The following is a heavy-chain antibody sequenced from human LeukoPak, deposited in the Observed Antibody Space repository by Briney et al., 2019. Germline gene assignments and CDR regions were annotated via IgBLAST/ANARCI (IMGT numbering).Heavy chain of an antibody. V-gene: IGHV1-46*01. D-gene: IGHD2-21*02. CDR3: ARAYCGGDCSPPNWFDP. CDR2: LSPSGGST. J-gene: IGHJ5*02. Sequence: ASLKLSCKASGYTVTSYYMQWVRQDPGQGLEWMGILSPSGGSTSYAQKFQGRVTMTRDTSTSTVYMELSSLRSEDTAVYYCARAYCGGDCSPPNWFDPWGQGTLVTVSS. CDR1: GYTVTSYY.